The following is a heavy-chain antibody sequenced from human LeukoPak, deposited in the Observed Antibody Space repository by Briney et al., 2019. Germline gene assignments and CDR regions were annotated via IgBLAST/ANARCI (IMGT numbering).Heavy chain of an antibody. Sequence: PSETLSLTCTVSGSSVSSGSYYWSWIRQPPGKGLEWIGYIYYSGSTNYNPSLKSRVTISVDTSKNQFSLKLSSVTAADTAVYYCAREDIVVVPAATTNYGMDVWGKGTTVTVSS. J-gene: IGHJ6*04. CDR3: AREDIVVVPAATTNYGMDV. CDR1: GSSVSSGSYY. D-gene: IGHD2-2*01. V-gene: IGHV4-61*01. CDR2: IYYSGST.